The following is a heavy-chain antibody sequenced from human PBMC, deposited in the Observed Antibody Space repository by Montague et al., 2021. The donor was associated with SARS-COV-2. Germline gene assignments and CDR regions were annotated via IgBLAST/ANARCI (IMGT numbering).Heavy chain of an antibody. V-gene: IGHV4-39*07. CDR1: GGSISSTSYY. D-gene: IGHD3-10*01. Sequence: SETLSLTCTVSGGSISSTSYYWGWIRQPPGKGLEWIGSIYYSGSTYYNPSLKSRVTISVDTSKNQFSLKLSSVTAADTAVYYCAREGGVLSRRSYYFDYWGQGTLVTVSS. J-gene: IGHJ4*02. CDR2: IYYSGST. CDR3: AREGGVLSRRSYYFDY.